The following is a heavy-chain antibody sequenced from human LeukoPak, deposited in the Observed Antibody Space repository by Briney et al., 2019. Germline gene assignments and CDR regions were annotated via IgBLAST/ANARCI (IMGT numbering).Heavy chain of an antibody. CDR3: AREWEGEFGYDLSPNYFDY. J-gene: IGHJ4*02. V-gene: IGHV4-39*07. Sequence: SETLSLTCTVSGGSISSSSYYWGWIRQPPGKGLEWIGSIYYSGSTYYNPSLKGRVTISVDTSKNQFSLKLSSVTAADTAVYYCAREWEGEFGYDLSPNYFDYWGQGTLVTVSS. CDR1: GGSISSSSYY. D-gene: IGHD5-12*01. CDR2: IYYSGST.